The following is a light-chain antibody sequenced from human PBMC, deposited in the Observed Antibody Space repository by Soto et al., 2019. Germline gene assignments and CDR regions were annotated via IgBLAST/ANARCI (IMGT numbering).Light chain of an antibody. CDR3: QTWGTGIVV. Sequence: QAVVTQSPSASAPLGASVKLTCTLSSGHSINAIAWHQQQPEKGPRYLMNLNSDGSHSKGDGIPDRFSGSSSGAERNLTISSLQSEDEADYYCQTWGTGIVVFGGGTKLTVL. CDR2: LNSDGSH. J-gene: IGLJ2*01. V-gene: IGLV4-69*01. CDR1: SGHSINA.